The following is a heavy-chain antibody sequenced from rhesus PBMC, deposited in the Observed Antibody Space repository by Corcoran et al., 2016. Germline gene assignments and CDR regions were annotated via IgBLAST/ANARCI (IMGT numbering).Heavy chain of an antibody. V-gene: IGHV2-174*01. J-gene: IGHJ4*01. CDR3: ARGGYFDY. CDR1: GFSLTTSGMG. CDR2: IYWDDDK. Sequence: QVTLKESGPALVKPTQTLTLTCTFSGFSLTTSGMGVGWFRQPPGKALEWLALIYWDDDKRYSTSLKSRLTISKDTSKNQVVLTMTNMDPVDTATYYCARGGYFDYWGQGVLVTVSS.